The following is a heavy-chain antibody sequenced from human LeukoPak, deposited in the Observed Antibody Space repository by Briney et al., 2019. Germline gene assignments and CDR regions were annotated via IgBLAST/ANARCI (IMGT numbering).Heavy chain of an antibody. CDR2: IYYSGST. CDR1: GDSISSYY. V-gene: IGHV4-59*01. Sequence: PSETLSLTCSVSGDSISSYYWSWIRQPPGKGLEWIGYIYYSGSTSYNPSLKSRVTISVDTSKNQFSLKLSSVTAADTAVYYCAREEGGDDYNYIDSWSQGTLVTVSS. CDR3: AREEGGDDYNYIDS. J-gene: IGHJ4*02. D-gene: IGHD5-24*01.